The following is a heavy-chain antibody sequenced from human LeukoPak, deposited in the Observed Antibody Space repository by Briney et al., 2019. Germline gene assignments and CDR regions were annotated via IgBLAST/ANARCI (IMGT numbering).Heavy chain of an antibody. D-gene: IGHD4-17*01. Sequence: PSETLSLTCAVYGGSFSGYYWSWIRQPPGKGLGWIGEINHSGSTNYNPSLKSRVTISVDTSKNQFSLKLSSVTAADTAVYYCARARTTVTTSQFDYWGQGTLVTVSS. V-gene: IGHV4-34*01. CDR3: ARARTTVTTSQFDY. CDR1: GGSFSGYY. CDR2: INHSGST. J-gene: IGHJ4*02.